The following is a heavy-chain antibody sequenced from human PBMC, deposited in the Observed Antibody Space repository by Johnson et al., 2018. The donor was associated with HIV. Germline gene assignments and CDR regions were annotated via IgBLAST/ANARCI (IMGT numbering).Heavy chain of an antibody. Sequence: VQLVESGGGLVQPGGSLRLSCAASGFTFSSYWMSWVRQAPGKGLEWVANIKQDGSEKYYVDSVKGRFTISRDNAKNSLYLQMNSRRAEDTAVYYCARERDLDAFDIWGQGTMVTVSS. D-gene: IGHD3-3*01. CDR3: ARERDLDAFDI. V-gene: IGHV3-7*01. CDR1: GFTFSSYW. CDR2: IKQDGSEK. J-gene: IGHJ3*02.